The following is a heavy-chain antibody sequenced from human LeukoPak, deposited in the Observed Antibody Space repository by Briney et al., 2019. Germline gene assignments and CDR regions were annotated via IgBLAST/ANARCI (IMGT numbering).Heavy chain of an antibody. J-gene: IGHJ4*02. Sequence: PSETLSLTCTVSGGSISSYYWSWIRQPPGKGLEWIGYIPYSGRTNYNPSLKSRVTISVDTSKNQFSLRLSSVTAADTAVYYCARKTGDLYYFDYWGQGTLVTVSS. CDR2: IPYSGRT. D-gene: IGHD7-27*01. V-gene: IGHV4-59*01. CDR3: ARKTGDLYYFDY. CDR1: GGSISSYY.